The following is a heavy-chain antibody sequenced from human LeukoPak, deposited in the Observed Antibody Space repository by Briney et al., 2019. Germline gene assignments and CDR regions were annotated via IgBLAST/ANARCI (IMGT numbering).Heavy chain of an antibody. Sequence: SETLSLTCTVSGGSISSGSYYWSWIRQPAGKGLEWIGRIYTSGSTNYNPSLKSRVTISVDTSKDQFSLKLSSVTAADTAVYYCARLKFYDSTGYSPGHYMDVWGEGTTVTVSS. CDR1: GGSISSGSYY. CDR2: IYTSGST. D-gene: IGHD3-22*01. V-gene: IGHV4-61*02. CDR3: ARLKFYDSTGYSPGHYMDV. J-gene: IGHJ6*03.